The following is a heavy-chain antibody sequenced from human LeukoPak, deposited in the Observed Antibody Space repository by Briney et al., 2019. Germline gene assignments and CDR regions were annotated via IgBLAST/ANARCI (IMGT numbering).Heavy chain of an antibody. J-gene: IGHJ4*02. V-gene: IGHV4-59*01. CDR2: IYYSGST. Sequence: PSETLSLTCIVSGGSMRSYYWTWIRQPPGKGLEWIGYIYYSGSTNYNPSLQSRITISMDTSKNQFSLKLRSVTAADTAVYYCATAAAGTDYYFDYWGQGTVVTVSS. CDR1: GGSMRSYY. D-gene: IGHD6-13*01. CDR3: ATAAAGTDYYFDY.